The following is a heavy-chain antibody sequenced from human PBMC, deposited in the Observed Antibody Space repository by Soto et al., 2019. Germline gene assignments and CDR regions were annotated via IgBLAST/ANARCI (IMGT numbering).Heavy chain of an antibody. CDR1: GFTFSSYG. V-gene: IGHV3-33*01. J-gene: IGHJ6*02. CDR2: IWYDGSNK. Sequence: GGSLRLSCAASGFTFSSYGMHWVRQAPGKGLEWVAVIWYDGSNKYYADSVKGRFTISRDNSKNTLYLQMNSLRAEDTAVYYCARDTYYYDSSGYHYYYYYGMDVWGQGTTVTVSS. D-gene: IGHD3-22*01. CDR3: ARDTYYYDSSGYHYYYYYGMDV.